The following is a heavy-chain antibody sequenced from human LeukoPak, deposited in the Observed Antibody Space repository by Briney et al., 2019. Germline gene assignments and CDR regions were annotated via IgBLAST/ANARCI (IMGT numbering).Heavy chain of an antibody. CDR2: IYYSGST. J-gene: IGHJ4*02. Sequence: PSETLSLTCTVSGGSISSSSYYWGWIRQPPGKGLEWIGSIYYSGSTYYNPSLKSRVTISVDTSKNQFSLKLSSVTAADTAVYYCARTRRSYSSYYFDYWGQGTLVTVSS. CDR1: GGSISSSSYY. D-gene: IGHD3-10*01. V-gene: IGHV4-39*07. CDR3: ARTRRSYSSYYFDY.